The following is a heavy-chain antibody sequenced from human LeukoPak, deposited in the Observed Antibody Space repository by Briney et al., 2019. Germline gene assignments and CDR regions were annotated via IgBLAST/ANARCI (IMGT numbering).Heavy chain of an antibody. CDR1: GGSISSYY. Sequence: PSETLSLTCTVSGGSISSYYWSWIRQPAGKGLEWIGRIYTSGSTNYNPSLKSRVTMSVDTSKNQFSLKLSSVTAADTAVYYCAGSITMVRGISRYYYYYGMDVWGQGTTVTVSS. D-gene: IGHD3-10*01. CDR3: AGSITMVRGISRYYYYYGMDV. V-gene: IGHV4-4*07. CDR2: IYTSGST. J-gene: IGHJ6*02.